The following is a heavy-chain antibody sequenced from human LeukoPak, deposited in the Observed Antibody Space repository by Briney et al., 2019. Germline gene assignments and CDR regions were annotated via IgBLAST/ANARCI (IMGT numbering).Heavy chain of an antibody. CDR1: GFSFTTYW. CDR3: AKLAKYFYGSETYYFFEH. Sequence: GGSLRLSCAASGFSFTTYWMSWVRQAPGKVLEWVANIKQDGTEKYYVDSVKGRFTISRDNAKNSLYLQMNSLRVEDTALYYCAKLAKYFYGSETYYFFEHWGQGTPVTASS. J-gene: IGHJ4*02. D-gene: IGHD3-10*01. V-gene: IGHV3-7*01. CDR2: IKQDGTEK.